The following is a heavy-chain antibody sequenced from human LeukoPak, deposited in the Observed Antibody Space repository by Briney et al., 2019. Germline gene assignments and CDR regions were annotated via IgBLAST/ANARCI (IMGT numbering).Heavy chain of an antibody. CDR2: IYTSGST. J-gene: IGHJ6*02. D-gene: IGHD4-11*01. Sequence: SETLSLTCTVSGGSISRYYGSWIRQPAGKGLEWIGRIYTSGSTNYNPSLKSRVTMSVDTSKNQFSLKLSSVTAADTAVYYCARHYTQGYYYYGMDVWGQGTTVTVSS. CDR1: GGSISRYY. V-gene: IGHV4-4*07. CDR3: ARHYTQGYYYYGMDV.